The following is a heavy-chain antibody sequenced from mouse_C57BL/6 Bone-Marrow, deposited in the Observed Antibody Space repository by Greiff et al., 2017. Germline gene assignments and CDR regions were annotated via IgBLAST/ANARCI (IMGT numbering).Heavy chain of an antibody. D-gene: IGHD3-2*02. CDR1: GYTFTSYW. CDR3: ARSGVWGFAY. J-gene: IGHJ3*01. V-gene: IGHV1-61*01. CDR2: IYPSDSET. Sequence: QVQLQQPGAELVRPGSSVKLSCKASGYTFTSYWMDWVKQRPGQGLEWIGNIYPSDSETHYNQKFKDKATLTVDKSSSTAYMQLSSLTSEDSAVYYWARSGVWGFAYWGQGTLVTVSA.